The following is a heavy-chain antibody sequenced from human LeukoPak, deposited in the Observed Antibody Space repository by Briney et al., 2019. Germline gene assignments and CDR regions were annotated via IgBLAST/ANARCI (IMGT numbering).Heavy chain of an antibody. Sequence: GGSLRLSCAASGFTLSTYAMNWVRQAPGQGLEWVAVISYDGGNKYYADSVKGRFTISRDNSKSTLYLQMNSLRPEDTAVYYCARGGDSTTWYYYFDSWGQGTLVTVSS. CDR1: GFTLSTYA. CDR2: ISYDGGNK. V-gene: IGHV3-30-3*01. D-gene: IGHD6-13*01. CDR3: ARGGDSTTWYYYFDS. J-gene: IGHJ4*02.